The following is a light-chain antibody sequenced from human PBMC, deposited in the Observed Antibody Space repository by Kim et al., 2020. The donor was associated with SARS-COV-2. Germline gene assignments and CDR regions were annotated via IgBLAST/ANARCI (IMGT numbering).Light chain of an antibody. J-gene: IGLJ2*01. CDR1: SLRRYY. CDR3: NSWDSSTNHVV. CDR2: GKN. V-gene: IGLV3-19*01. Sequence: ALGQTVRITCQGDSLRRYYATWYQQKQGQAPVLVIYGKNNRPSGIPDRFSGSSSGNTASLTITGAQAEDEAAYYCNSWDSSTNHVVFGGGTQLTVL.